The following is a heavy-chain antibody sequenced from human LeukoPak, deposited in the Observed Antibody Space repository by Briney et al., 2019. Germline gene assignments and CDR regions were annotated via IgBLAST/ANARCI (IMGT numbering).Heavy chain of an antibody. CDR1: GGSISSGGYY. V-gene: IGHV4-31*03. Sequence: SQTLSLTCTVSGGSISSGGYYWSWIRQHPGKGLEWIGYIYYSGSTYYNPSLKSRVTISVDTSKNQFSLKLSSVTAADTAVYYCARGGAVDYDILTGYYSYYYYGMDVWGQGTTVTVSS. J-gene: IGHJ6*02. CDR3: ARGGAVDYDILTGYYSYYYYGMDV. CDR2: IYYSGST. D-gene: IGHD3-9*01.